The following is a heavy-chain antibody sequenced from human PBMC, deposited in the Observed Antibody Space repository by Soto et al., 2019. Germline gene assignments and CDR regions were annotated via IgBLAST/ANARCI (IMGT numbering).Heavy chain of an antibody. CDR1: GGSISSGGYY. D-gene: IGHD5-18*01. CDR2: IFYSGST. J-gene: IGHJ5*02. V-gene: IGHV4-61*08. CDR3: AKDSGYNYGYFRWFDP. Sequence: SETLSLTCAVSGGSISSGGYYWSWIRQPPGRGLEWIGHIFYSGSTNYNPALKSRVTISVDTSKSQFSLKLSSVTAADTAVYYCAKDSGYNYGYFRWFDPWGQGTLVTVSS.